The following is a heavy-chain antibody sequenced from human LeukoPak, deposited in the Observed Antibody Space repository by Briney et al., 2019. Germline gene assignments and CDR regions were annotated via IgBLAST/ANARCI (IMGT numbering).Heavy chain of an antibody. Sequence: ASVKVSCKASGYTFTSYAIEWVRQAPGQSLEWMEWINAGSGITKYSQKFQGRVTITRDTSASTAYMELSSLRSEDTAVYYCARVYGDYVDAFDIWGQGTMVTVSS. D-gene: IGHD4-17*01. CDR1: GYTFTSYA. V-gene: IGHV1-3*01. CDR2: INAGSGIT. J-gene: IGHJ3*02. CDR3: ARVYGDYVDAFDI.